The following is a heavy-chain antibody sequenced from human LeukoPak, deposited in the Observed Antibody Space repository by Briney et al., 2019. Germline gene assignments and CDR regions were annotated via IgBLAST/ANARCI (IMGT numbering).Heavy chain of an antibody. Sequence: GGSLRLSCAASEFTFSSYPMHWVRQAPGKGLEWVAVISYDGSSKYYADSVKDRFTISRDNSKSTLYLQMNSLRAQDTAVYYCARDGYYYDSSGYTLDYWGQGTLVTVSS. D-gene: IGHD3-22*01. V-gene: IGHV3-30-3*01. CDR3: ARDGYYYDSSGYTLDY. J-gene: IGHJ4*02. CDR1: EFTFSSYP. CDR2: ISYDGSSK.